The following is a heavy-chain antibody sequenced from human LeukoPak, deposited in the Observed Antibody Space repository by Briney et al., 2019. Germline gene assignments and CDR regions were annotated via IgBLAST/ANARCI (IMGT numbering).Heavy chain of an antibody. CDR2: IKQDGSEK. V-gene: IGHV3-7*01. Sequence: PGGSLRLSCAASGFTFSRYWMSWVRQAPGKGLEWVANIKQDGSEKYYVDSVKGRFTISRDNAKNSLSLQMNSLRAEDTAVYYCARPYYYSSGSLPYWGQGTLVTVSS. D-gene: IGHD3-10*01. CDR1: GFTFSRYW. J-gene: IGHJ4*02. CDR3: ARPYYYSSGSLPY.